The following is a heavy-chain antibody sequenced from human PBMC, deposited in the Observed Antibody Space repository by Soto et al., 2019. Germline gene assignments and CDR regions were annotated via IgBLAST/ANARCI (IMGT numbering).Heavy chain of an antibody. Sequence: SETLSLTCTVSGGSISRSSYYWGWIRQPPGKGLEWIGSIYYSGSTYYNPSLKSRVTISVDTSKNQFSLKLSSMNAADAAVYYCATHQGYYGSGSYCFDYWGLGTQVTVSS. CDR3: ATHQGYYGSGSYCFDY. CDR2: IYYSGST. D-gene: IGHD3-10*01. CDR1: GGSISRSSYY. J-gene: IGHJ4*02. V-gene: IGHV4-39*01.